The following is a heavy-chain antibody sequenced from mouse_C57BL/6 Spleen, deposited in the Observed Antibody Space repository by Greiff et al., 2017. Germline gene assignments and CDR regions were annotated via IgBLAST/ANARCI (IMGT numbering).Heavy chain of an antibody. D-gene: IGHD2-1*01. CDR2: INPSNGGT. Sequence: QVQLQQPGTELVKPGASVKLSCKASGYTFTSYWMHWVQQRPGQGLEWIGNINPSNGGTNYNEKFKSKATLTVDKSSSTAYMQRSSLTSEDSAVYYCARDGNYSYYYAMDYWGQGTSVTVSS. CDR3: ARDGNYSYYYAMDY. V-gene: IGHV1-53*01. J-gene: IGHJ4*01. CDR1: GYTFTSYW.